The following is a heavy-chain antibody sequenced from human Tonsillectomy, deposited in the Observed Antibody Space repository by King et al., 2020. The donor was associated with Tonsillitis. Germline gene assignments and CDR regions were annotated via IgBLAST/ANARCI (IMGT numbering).Heavy chain of an antibody. CDR3: AKDLGGANYSYYGMDV. D-gene: IGHD1-26*01. V-gene: IGHV3-30*18. J-gene: IGHJ6*02. CDR2: ISYDGSNK. Sequence: VQLVESGGGVVQPGRSLRLSCAASGFTFSSYGMHWVRQAPGKGLEWVAVISYDGSNKYYADSVKGRFTISRDNSKNTLYLQMNSLRAEDTAVYYCAKDLGGANYSYYGMDVWGQGTTVTVSS. CDR1: GFTFSSYG.